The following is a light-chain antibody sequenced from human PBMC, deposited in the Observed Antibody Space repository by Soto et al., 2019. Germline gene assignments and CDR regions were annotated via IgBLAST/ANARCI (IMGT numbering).Light chain of an antibody. Sequence: DIQMTQSPSSLSASVGDRVTITCRASQSISSYLNWYQQTPGQAPKLLIYAASTLQSGVQSRFHGSGSGTDFTLTISNLQPEDFATYYCQQSYSTLFTFGPGTKVDIK. CDR3: QQSYSTLFT. V-gene: IGKV1-39*01. CDR1: QSISSY. J-gene: IGKJ3*01. CDR2: AAS.